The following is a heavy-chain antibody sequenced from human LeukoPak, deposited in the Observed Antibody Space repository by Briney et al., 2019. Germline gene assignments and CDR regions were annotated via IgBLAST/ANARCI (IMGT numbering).Heavy chain of an antibody. CDR1: GFTFSRSA. D-gene: IGHD6-13*01. CDR3: VKGRISEDGLDF. J-gene: IGHJ4*02. CDR2: ISSSGNT. Sequence: GGSLRLSCAASGFTFSRSAMTWVRQTPWKGLDWVSSISSSGNTYYADSVKGRFTISRDNSKNMLYLQMNSLRAEDTAVYYCVKGRISEDGLDFWGQGTLVTVSS. V-gene: IGHV3-23*01.